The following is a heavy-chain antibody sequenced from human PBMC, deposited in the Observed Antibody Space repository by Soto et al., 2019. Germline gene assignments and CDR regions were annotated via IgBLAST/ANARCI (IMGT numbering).Heavy chain of an antibody. J-gene: IGHJ4*02. D-gene: IGHD3-22*01. Sequence: VGSRSLSCAASGFTFSSYGMHWVRPAPGKGLEWVAVISYDGSNKYYADSVKGRFTVSRDNAKNSLYLEMNSLRVEDSGIYYCAREENYYESSGYAGRYFDSWGQGALVTVSS. CDR2: ISYDGSNK. V-gene: IGHV3-30*03. CDR1: GFTFSSYG. CDR3: AREENYYESSGYAGRYFDS.